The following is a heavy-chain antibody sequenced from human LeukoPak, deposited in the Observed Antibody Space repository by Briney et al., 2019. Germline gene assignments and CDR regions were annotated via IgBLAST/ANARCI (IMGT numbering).Heavy chain of an antibody. Sequence: GGSLRLSCAASGFTFSSYSMNWVRQAPGKGLEWVSSISSSSSYIYYADSVKGRFTISRDNAKNSLYLQMNSLRAEDTAVYYCARDQVFGDYGAYNWFDPWGQGTLVTVSS. J-gene: IGHJ5*02. V-gene: IGHV3-21*01. CDR3: ARDQVFGDYGAYNWFDP. D-gene: IGHD4-17*01. CDR2: ISSSSSYI. CDR1: GFTFSSYS.